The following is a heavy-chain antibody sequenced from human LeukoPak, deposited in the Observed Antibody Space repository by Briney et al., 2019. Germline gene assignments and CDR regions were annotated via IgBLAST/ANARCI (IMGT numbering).Heavy chain of an antibody. CDR2: ISGSGGST. Sequence: GGSLRLSCAASGFTFSSYAMSWVRQAPGKGLEWVSAISGSGGSTYYADSVKGRFTISRDNSKNTLYLQMNSLRAGDTSVYFCARGPWYSSSWPKIFDYWGQGTLVTVSS. CDR3: ARGPWYSSSWPKIFDY. CDR1: GFTFSSYA. J-gene: IGHJ4*02. D-gene: IGHD6-13*01. V-gene: IGHV3-23*01.